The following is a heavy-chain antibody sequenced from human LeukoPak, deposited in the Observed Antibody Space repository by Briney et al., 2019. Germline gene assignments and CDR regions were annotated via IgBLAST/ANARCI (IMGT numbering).Heavy chain of an antibody. D-gene: IGHD3-22*01. CDR2: ISDSGGNT. J-gene: IGHJ4*02. CDR1: GFTFSSYA. CDR3: AKVSDHFYDSSGYLDY. Sequence: GRSLRLSCAASGFTFSSYAMSWVRQAPGKGLEWVSSISDSGGNTYYADSVKGRFTISRDNSKNTLYLKMNSLRAEDTAVYYCAKVSDHFYDSSGYLDYWGQGTLVTVSS. V-gene: IGHV3-23*01.